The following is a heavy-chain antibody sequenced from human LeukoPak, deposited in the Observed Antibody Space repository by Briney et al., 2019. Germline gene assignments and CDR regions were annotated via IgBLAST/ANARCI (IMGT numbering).Heavy chain of an antibody. V-gene: IGHV1-69*05. CDR1: GGTFSSYA. CDR2: IIPIFGTA. D-gene: IGHD3-22*01. J-gene: IGHJ4*02. CDR3: ARDYNDSSGYYYAHDY. Sequence: SVKVSCKASGGTFSSYAISWVRQAPGQGLEWMGRIIPIFGTANYAQKFQGRVTITTDESTSTAYMELSSLRSEDTAVYYCARDYNDSSGYYYAHDYWGQGTLVTVSS.